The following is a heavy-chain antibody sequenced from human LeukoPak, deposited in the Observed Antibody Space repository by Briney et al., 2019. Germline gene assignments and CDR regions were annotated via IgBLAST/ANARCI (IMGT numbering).Heavy chain of an antibody. CDR3: ARLYSSGWYMYYFDY. J-gene: IGHJ4*02. V-gene: IGHV4-59*01. Sequence: SETLSLTCTVSGGSISSYYGSWIRQPPGKGLEWIGYIYYSGSTNYNPSLKSRVTISLDTSKNQFSLRLSSVTAADTAVYYCARLYSSGWYMYYFDYWGQGTLVTASS. CDR1: GGSISSYY. CDR2: IYYSGST. D-gene: IGHD6-19*01.